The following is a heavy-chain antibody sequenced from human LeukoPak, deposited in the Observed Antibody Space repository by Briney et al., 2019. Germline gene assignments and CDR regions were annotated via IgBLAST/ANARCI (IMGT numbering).Heavy chain of an antibody. V-gene: IGHV4-59*01. CDR1: GDSISNYY. CDR2: ISYSGGT. J-gene: IGHJ2*01. Sequence: SETLSLTCSVSGDSISNYYWSWIRQPPGKGLEWIGYISYSGGTNFNPSLKSRVTISVDTSKKQFSLNLRSVTAADTAVYYCARSTAAVADFDLWGRGTLVTVSS. CDR3: ARSTAAVADFDL. D-gene: IGHD6-19*01.